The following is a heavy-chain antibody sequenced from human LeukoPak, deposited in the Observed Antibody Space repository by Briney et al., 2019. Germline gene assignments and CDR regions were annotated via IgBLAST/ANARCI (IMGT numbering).Heavy chain of an antibody. CDR2: IKSKTDGGTT. J-gene: IGHJ4*02. Sequence: PGGSLRLSCAASGFTFSNAWMSWVHQAPGKGLEWVGRIKSKTDGGTTDYAAPVKGRFTISRDDSKNTLYLQMNSLKTEDTAVYYCTTKISYYYDSSGFDYWGQGTLVTVSS. V-gene: IGHV3-15*01. D-gene: IGHD3-22*01. CDR3: TTKISYYYDSSGFDY. CDR1: GFTFSNAW.